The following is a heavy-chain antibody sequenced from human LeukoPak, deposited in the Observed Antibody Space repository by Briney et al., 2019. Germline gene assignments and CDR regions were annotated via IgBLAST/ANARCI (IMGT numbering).Heavy chain of an antibody. V-gene: IGHV4-39*01. CDR1: GGSISSSRYY. CDR3: ARGCPRGVIITPGSSRFDP. J-gene: IGHJ5*02. CDR2: IYYSGST. D-gene: IGHD3-10*01. Sequence: KASETLSLTCTVSGGSISSSRYYWGWIRQPPGKGLEWIGSIYYSGSTYYNPSLKSRVTISVDTSKNQFSLKLSSVTAADTAVYYCARGCPRGVIITPGSSRFDPWGQGTLVTVSS.